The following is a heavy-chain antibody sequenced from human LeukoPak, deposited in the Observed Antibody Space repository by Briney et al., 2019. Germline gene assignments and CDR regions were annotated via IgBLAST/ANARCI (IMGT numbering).Heavy chain of an antibody. Sequence: APVKVSCKASGYTFTGYYMHWVRQAPGQGLEWMGWINPNSGGTNYAQKFQGRVTMTRDTSISTAYMELSRLRSDDTAVYYCARESGIAVAGTPTHFDYWGQGTLVTVSS. D-gene: IGHD6-19*01. CDR2: INPNSGGT. V-gene: IGHV1-2*02. CDR1: GYTFTGYY. J-gene: IGHJ4*02. CDR3: ARESGIAVAGTPTHFDY.